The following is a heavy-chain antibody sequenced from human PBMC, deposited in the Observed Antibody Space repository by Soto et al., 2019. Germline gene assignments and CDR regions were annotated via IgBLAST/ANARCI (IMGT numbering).Heavy chain of an antibody. CDR1: GFIFRTYG. D-gene: IGHD6-6*01. V-gene: IGHV3-33*01. CDR3: ARDLVAARPYFDY. J-gene: IGHJ4*02. CDR2: IWYDGSNK. Sequence: QVQLVESGGGVVQPGRSLRLSCAASGFIFRTYGMHWVRQATGKGLEWVAVIWYDGSNKYYADSVKGRFTISRDNSKNTLSLQMNSLRAEDTAVYYCARDLVAARPYFDYWGQGTLVTVSS.